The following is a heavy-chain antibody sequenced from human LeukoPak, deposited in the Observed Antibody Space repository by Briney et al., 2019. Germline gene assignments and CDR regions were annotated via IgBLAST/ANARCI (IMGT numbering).Heavy chain of an antibody. CDR3: ARGQALVPAAKNWFDP. V-gene: IGHV1-2*02. CDR2: INPNSGGT. CDR1: GYTFTGYY. Sequence: ASVKVSCKASGYTFTGYYMHWVRQAPGQGLEWMGWINPNSGGTNYAQKFQGRVTMTRDTSISTAYMELSRLRSDDTAVYYCARGQALVPAAKNWFDPWGQGTLVTVSS. J-gene: IGHJ5*02. D-gene: IGHD2-2*01.